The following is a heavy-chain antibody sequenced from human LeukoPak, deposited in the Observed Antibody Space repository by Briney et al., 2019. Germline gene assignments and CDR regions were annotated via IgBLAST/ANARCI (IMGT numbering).Heavy chain of an antibody. CDR3: ARSARIRVFDY. Sequence: GGSLRLSCAASGFIFPAYGMNWVRQAPGKGLEWVSYISSSGSTIYYADSVKGRFTISRDNAKNSLYLQMNSLRAEDTAVYYCARSARIRVFDYWGQGTLVTVSS. J-gene: IGHJ4*02. CDR2: ISSSGSTI. CDR1: GFIFPAYG. V-gene: IGHV3-48*03. D-gene: IGHD3-10*01.